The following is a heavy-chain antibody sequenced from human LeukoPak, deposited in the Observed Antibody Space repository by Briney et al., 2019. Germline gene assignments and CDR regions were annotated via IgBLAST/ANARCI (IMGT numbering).Heavy chain of an antibody. CDR3: ARIGPLLLKGAFDI. J-gene: IGHJ3*02. V-gene: IGHV3-30-3*01. CDR1: GFTFSSYA. D-gene: IGHD2-21*02. CDR2: ISYDGSNK. Sequence: GRSLRLSCAASGFTFSSYAMHRVRQAPGKGLEWVAVISYDGSNKYYADSVKGRFTISRDNSKNTLYLQMNSLRAEDTAVYYCARIGPLLLKGAFDIWGQGTMVTVSS.